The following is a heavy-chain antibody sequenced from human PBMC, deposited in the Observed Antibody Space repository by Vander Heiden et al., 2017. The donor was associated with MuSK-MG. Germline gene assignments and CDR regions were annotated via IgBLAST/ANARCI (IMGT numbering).Heavy chain of an antibody. V-gene: IGHV3-30*04. CDR3: TRDRGGGLRYDASDI. D-gene: IGHD3-16*01. J-gene: IGHJ3*02. CDR2: ISYDGVNT. Sequence: QEQLAESGGGVVQPGQSLRLSCAASGFPFRNYPIHWVRQAPGKGLEWVALISYDGVNTYYTHSVKGRFTLSRDNSKNVLFLQLDSLRPEDTALYFCTRDRGGGLRYDASDIWGQGTMVTVSS. CDR1: GFPFRNYP.